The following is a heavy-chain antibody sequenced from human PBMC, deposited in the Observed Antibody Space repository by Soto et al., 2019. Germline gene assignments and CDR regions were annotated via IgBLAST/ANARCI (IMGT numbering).Heavy chain of an antibody. CDR1: ADTFNNYG. D-gene: IGHD2-15*01. CDR3: ASGVAVDRFEF. CDR2: VVPLFGTA. J-gene: IGHJ2*01. Sequence: EQSGPEVKKPGSSVKVSCKASADTFNNYGFSWVRQAPGQGLECVGGVVPLFGTANYAQKFQGRATISADESASTVYLELTNLQSDDTAIFYCASGVAVDRFEFWGRGTLVIVSS. V-gene: IGHV1-69*01.